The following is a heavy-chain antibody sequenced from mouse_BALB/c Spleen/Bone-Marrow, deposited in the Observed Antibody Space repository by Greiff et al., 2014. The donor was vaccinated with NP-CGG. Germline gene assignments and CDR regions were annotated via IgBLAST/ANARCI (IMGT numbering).Heavy chain of an antibody. D-gene: IGHD2-4*01. V-gene: IGHV7-3*02. CDR3: AREIINDYHWYFDV. CDR1: GFTFTDYY. Sequence: EVMLVESGGGLVQPGGSLRLSCATSGFTFTDYYMSWVRQPPGKALEWLGFIRNKAYGYTTEYSASVKGRFTISRDNSQSILYLQMNTLRAEDSATYYCAREIINDYHWYFDVWGAGTTVTVSS. CDR2: IRNKAYGYTT. J-gene: IGHJ1*01.